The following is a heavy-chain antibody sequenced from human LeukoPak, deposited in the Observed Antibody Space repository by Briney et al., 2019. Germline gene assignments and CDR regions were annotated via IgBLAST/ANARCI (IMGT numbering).Heavy chain of an antibody. D-gene: IGHD2-2*01. V-gene: IGHV3-74*01. Sequence: GGSLRLSCAASGFTFSSYWMHWVRQAPGKGLVWVSRINSDGSSTSYADSVKGRFTISRDNAKNTLYLQMNSLRAEDTAVYYCARGGYCSSTTCYLDYWGQGTLVTVSS. CDR2: INSDGSST. CDR3: ARGGYCSSTTCYLDY. J-gene: IGHJ4*02. CDR1: GFTFSSYW.